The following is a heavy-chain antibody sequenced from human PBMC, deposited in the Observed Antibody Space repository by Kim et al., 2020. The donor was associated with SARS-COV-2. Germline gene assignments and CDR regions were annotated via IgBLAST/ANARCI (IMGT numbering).Heavy chain of an antibody. J-gene: IGHJ2*01. D-gene: IGHD3-22*01. CDR1: SDSISSYY. CDR3: ARPRGYYDLYFDL. V-gene: IGHV4-59*08. CDR2: VYDSGSTKTT. Sequence: SETLSLTCTVSSDSISSYYWSWIRQPPGKGLEWIGYVYDSGSTKTTNYNPSLRSRLIISVDTSKNQFSLKLMSVTAADTAVYYCARPRGYYDLYFDLWGRGTLVTVSS.